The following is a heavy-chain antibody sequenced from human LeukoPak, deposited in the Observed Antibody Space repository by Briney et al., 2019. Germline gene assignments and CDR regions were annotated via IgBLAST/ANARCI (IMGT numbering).Heavy chain of an antibody. D-gene: IGHD3-22*01. Sequence: ASVKVSCKASSYTFTSYGISWVRQAPGQGLEWMGWISAYNGNTNYAQKLQGRVTMTTDTSTSSAYMELRSLRSDDTDVYYCAREVYYDSSSYPTDYWGQGTLVTVSS. CDR1: SYTFTSYG. V-gene: IGHV1-18*01. J-gene: IGHJ4*02. CDR3: AREVYYDSSSYPTDY. CDR2: ISAYNGNT.